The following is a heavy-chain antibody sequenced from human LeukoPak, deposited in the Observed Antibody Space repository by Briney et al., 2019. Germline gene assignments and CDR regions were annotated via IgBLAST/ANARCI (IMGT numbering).Heavy chain of an antibody. CDR1: GFTFSSYA. J-gene: IGHJ4*02. D-gene: IGHD6-13*01. CDR3: ARVKGSSWAGPIDY. V-gene: IGHV3-30-3*01. CDR2: ISYDGSNK. Sequence: GGSLRLSCAASGFTFSSYAMHWVRQAPGKGLEWVAVISYDGSNKYYADSVKGRFTISRDNSKNTLYLQMNSLRAEDTAVYYCARVKGSSWAGPIDYWGQGTLVTVSS.